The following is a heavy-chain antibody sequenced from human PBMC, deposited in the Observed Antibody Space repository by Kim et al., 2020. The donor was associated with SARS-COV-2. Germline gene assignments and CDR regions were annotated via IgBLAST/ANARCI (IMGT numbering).Heavy chain of an antibody. V-gene: IGHV3-11*01. CDR3: ARAWVGALNWFDP. Sequence: YADSEKGRFTISRENAKNSLYLQMNSLRAEDTAVYYCARAWVGALNWFDPWGQGTLVTVSS. D-gene: IGHD1-26*01. J-gene: IGHJ5*02.